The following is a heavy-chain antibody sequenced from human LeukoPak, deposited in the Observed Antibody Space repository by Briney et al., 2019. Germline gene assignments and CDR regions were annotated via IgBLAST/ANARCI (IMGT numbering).Heavy chain of an antibody. V-gene: IGHV3-23*01. J-gene: IGHJ6*03. Sequence: GGSLRLSCAASGFTFSSYAMSWVRQAPGKGLEWVSTISSSGGSTYYADSVKGRFSISRDNSRNTLYLQVNSLRAEDTAVYYCAKAGRGGAITMVRGVKGDYYYMDVGGKGTTVTISS. D-gene: IGHD3-10*01. CDR2: ISSSGGST. CDR1: GFTFSSYA. CDR3: AKAGRGGAITMVRGVKGDYYYMDV.